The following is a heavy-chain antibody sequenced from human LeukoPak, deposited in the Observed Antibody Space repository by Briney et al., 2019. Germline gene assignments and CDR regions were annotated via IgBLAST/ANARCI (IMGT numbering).Heavy chain of an antibody. J-gene: IGHJ4*02. Sequence: GASVTVSCKASGGTFSSYAISWVQQAPGQGLEWMGGIIPIFGTANYAQKFQGRVTITADESTSTAYMELSSLRSEDTAVYYCARESGIAVAGFDYWGQGTLVTVSS. CDR3: ARESGIAVAGFDY. CDR2: IIPIFGTA. V-gene: IGHV1-69*01. D-gene: IGHD6-19*01. CDR1: GGTFSSYA.